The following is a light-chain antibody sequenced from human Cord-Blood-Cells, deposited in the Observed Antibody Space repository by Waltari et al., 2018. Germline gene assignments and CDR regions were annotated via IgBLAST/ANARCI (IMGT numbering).Light chain of an antibody. CDR1: SSDVGGYNY. Sequence: QSALTQPRSVSGSPGQSVTISCTGTSSDVGGYNYVSWYQQHPGKAPKLMIYDVSKRPSGVPDHCSGSKSGNTASLTISGLQAEDEADYYCCSYTSSSTFVFGTGTKVTVL. CDR2: DVS. V-gene: IGLV2-11*01. J-gene: IGLJ1*01. CDR3: CSYTSSSTFV.